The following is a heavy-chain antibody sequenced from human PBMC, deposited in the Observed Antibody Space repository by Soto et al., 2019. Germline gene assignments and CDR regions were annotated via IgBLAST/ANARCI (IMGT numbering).Heavy chain of an antibody. CDR3: AKGRGGSGSLTPRVDF. CDR1: GFTFNNYA. D-gene: IGHD3-10*01. Sequence: EVQLLESAGGWVQPGGSLRLSCAASGFTFNNYAMTWVRQAPGKGREWDSAISGGGDTTSYADSVKGRFTVSREGSKNTLYLQMSSLRAEDTALYYCAKGRGGSGSLTPRVDFWGQGTLVTVSS. CDR2: ISGGGDTT. J-gene: IGHJ4*02. V-gene: IGHV3-23*01.